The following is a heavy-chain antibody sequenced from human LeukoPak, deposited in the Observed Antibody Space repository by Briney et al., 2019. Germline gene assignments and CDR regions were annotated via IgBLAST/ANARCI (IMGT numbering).Heavy chain of an antibody. CDR3: AREPPGY. CDR2: IYTNGGA. V-gene: IGHV4-61*02. CDR1: GGSVTSGNYY. Sequence: SETLSLTCTVSGGSVTSGNYYGNWIRQLAGKGLEWIGRIYTNGGASYNPSLKSRVTISIDASKNQFSLKLSSVTAADTAVYYCAREPPGYWGQGTLVTVSS. J-gene: IGHJ4*02.